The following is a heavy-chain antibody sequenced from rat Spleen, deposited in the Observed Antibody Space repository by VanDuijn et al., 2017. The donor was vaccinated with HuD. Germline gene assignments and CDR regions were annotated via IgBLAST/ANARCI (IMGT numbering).Heavy chain of an antibody. V-gene: IGHV5-58*01. D-gene: IGHD4-3*01. Sequence: EVQLVETGGGSVQPGRSLKLSCVASGFTFSTYWMYWVRQAPGKGLEWVSSISSDGGITYYPDSVRGRFTISRDNAENTVYLQMDSLRSEDTATYYCARHNSGYGVMDAWGQGASVTVSS. CDR3: ARHNSGYGVMDA. CDR1: GFTFSTYW. J-gene: IGHJ4*01. CDR2: ISSDGGIT.